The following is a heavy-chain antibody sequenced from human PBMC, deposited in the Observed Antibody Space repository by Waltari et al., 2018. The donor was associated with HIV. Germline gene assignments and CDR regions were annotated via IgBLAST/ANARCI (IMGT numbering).Heavy chain of an antibody. CDR3: ARSGSYRGYFDY. CDR2: IYYTGST. D-gene: IGHD1-26*01. V-gene: IGHV4-59*01. Sequence: QVQLQESGPGLVKPSETLSITCTVSGGSISRSYWCWIRQPPWKGLEWIGYIYYTGSTNYNPSLKSRVTISVDTSKNQFSLKLSSVTAADTAVYYCARSGSYRGYFDYWGQGTLVTVSS. CDR1: GGSISRSY. J-gene: IGHJ4*02.